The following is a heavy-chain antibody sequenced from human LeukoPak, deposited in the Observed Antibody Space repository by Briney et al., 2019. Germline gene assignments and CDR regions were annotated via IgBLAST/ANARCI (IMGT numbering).Heavy chain of an antibody. CDR1: GFTFSSYS. CDR2: ISSSSSTI. CDR3: ARDSMVRGVVTDY. V-gene: IGHV3-48*01. J-gene: IGHJ4*02. D-gene: IGHD3-10*01. Sequence: GGSLRLSCAASGFTFSSYSMNWVRQAPGKGLEWVSYISSSSSTIYYADSVKGRFTISRDNAKNPLYLQMNSLRAEDTAVYYCARDSMVRGVVTDYWGQGTLVTVSS.